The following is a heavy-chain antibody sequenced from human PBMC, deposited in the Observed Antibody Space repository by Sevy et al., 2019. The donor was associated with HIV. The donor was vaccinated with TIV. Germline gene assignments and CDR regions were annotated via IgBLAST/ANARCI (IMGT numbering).Heavy chain of an antibody. J-gene: IGHJ4*02. D-gene: IGHD2-21*01. V-gene: IGHV4-39*01. CDR1: GVSMSSSSYD. CDR3: ARQGGIVDRAFDY. CDR2: LYHSGRS. Sequence: SETLSLTCTVSGVSMSSSSYDWGWVRQPTGTGLEWIGTLYHSGRSYYNPALKGRVTIYVDTSKNQFSLKLSSVTAADTAVYYCARQGGIVDRAFDYWGQGTLVTVSS.